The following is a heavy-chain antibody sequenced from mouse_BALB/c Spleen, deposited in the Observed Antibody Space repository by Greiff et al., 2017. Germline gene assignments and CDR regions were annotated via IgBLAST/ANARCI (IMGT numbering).Heavy chain of an antibody. CDR1: GYSFTGYF. D-gene: IGHD4-1*01. CDR3: GREEGNWDYFDY. CDR2: INPYNGDT. Sequence: VHVKQSGPELVKPGASVKISCKASGYSFTGYFMNWVKQSHGKSLEWIGRINPYNGDTFYNQKFKGKATLTVDKSSSTAHMELLSLTSEDSAVYYCGREEGNWDYFDYWGQGTTLTVSS. V-gene: IGHV1-37*01. J-gene: IGHJ2*01.